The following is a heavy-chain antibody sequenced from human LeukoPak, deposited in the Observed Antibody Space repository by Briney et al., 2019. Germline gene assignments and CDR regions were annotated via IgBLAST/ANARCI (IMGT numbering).Heavy chain of an antibody. V-gene: IGHV4-59*01. Sequence: SETLSLTCSVSGGSISSYYWSWIRQPPGKRLEWMGYIYNSGSTDYNPSLKSRVTISVDTSKNQFSLKVRSVTAADTAVYYCARGPSGDSAPFVFDYWGQGILVTVSS. D-gene: IGHD4-17*01. CDR2: IYNSGST. J-gene: IGHJ4*02. CDR3: ARGPSGDSAPFVFDY. CDR1: GGSISSYY.